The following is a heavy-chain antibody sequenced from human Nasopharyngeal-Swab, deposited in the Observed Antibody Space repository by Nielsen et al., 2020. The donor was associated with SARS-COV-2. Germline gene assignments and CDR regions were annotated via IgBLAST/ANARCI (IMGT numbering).Heavy chain of an antibody. Sequence: GESLKISCAASGFTFGSYAMSWVRQAPGKGLEWVSAISGSGGSTYYADSVKGRFTIFRDNSKNTLYLQMNSLRAEDTAVYYCAKDRYSWVAAAAPGVYFDYWGQGTLVTVSS. D-gene: IGHD6-13*01. V-gene: IGHV3-23*01. CDR3: AKDRYSWVAAAAPGVYFDY. CDR2: ISGSGGST. CDR1: GFTFGSYA. J-gene: IGHJ4*02.